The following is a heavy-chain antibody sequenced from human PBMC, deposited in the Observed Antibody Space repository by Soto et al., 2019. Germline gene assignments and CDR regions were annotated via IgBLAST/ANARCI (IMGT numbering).Heavy chain of an antibody. CDR1: GGTFTSYG. D-gene: IGHD6-19*01. CDR2: ISAYNGNT. J-gene: IGHJ3*02. Sequence: QVQLVQSGAEVKKPGSSVKVSCKASGGTFTSYGISWVRQAPGQGLEWMGWISAYNGNTNYAQKLQGRVTMTTDTSTSTAYMELRSLRSDDTAVYYCARDLNSSGWVPTVDAFDIWGQGTMVTVSS. CDR3: ARDLNSSGWVPTVDAFDI. V-gene: IGHV1-18*01.